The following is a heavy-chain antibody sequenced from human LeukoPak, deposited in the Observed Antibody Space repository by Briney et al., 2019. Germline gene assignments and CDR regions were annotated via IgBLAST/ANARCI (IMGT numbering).Heavy chain of an antibody. CDR1: GGSISSGSYY. D-gene: IGHD2-2*01. V-gene: IGHV4-61*02. J-gene: IGHJ5*02. CDR2: IYTSGST. CDR3: SRDWGYCSSTSCPNWFDP. Sequence: PSETLSLTCTVSGGSISSGSYYWSWIRQPAGKGLEWIGRIYTSGSTNYNPSLKSRVTISVDTSKNQFPLKLGSVTPANTAVDYCSRDWGYCSSTSCPNWFDPWGQGTLVTVSS.